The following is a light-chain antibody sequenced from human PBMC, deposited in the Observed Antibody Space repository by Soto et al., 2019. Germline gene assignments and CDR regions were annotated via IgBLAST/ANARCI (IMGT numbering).Light chain of an antibody. CDR2: KAS. CDR3: QHYNSYSEA. J-gene: IGKJ1*01. V-gene: IGKV1-5*03. CDR1: QNIRGY. Sequence: DIQMTQSPSSLSASVGDRVTITCRASQNIRGYLSWYQQKPGKAPKLLMYKASTLKSGVPSRFSGSGSGTEFTLTISSLQPDDFATYYCQHYNSYSEAFGQGTKVDIK.